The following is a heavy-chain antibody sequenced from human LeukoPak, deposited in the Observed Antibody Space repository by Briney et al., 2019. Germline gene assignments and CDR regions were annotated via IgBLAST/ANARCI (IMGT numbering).Heavy chain of an antibody. J-gene: IGHJ5*02. CDR3: ARDLGYCSGDVCYPAWLDP. V-gene: IGHV3-48*03. CDR1: GFTFSSYE. Sequence: PGGSLRLSCAASGFTFSSYEMNWVRQAPGKGLEWVSYISSSGSTIYYADSVKGRFTISRDNAKNSLYLQMNNLRAEDTAVYYCARDLGYCSGDVCYPAWLDPWGQGTLVTVSS. D-gene: IGHD2-15*01. CDR2: ISSSGSTI.